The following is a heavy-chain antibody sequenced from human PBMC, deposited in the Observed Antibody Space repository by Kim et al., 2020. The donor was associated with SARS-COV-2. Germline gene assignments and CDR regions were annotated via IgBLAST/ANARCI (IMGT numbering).Heavy chain of an antibody. CDR1: GYTFTSYY. J-gene: IGHJ6*01. V-gene: IGHV1-46*01. D-gene: IGHD2-8*01. CDR2: INLSGGTT. CDR3: ARESRTGPLYYGLDV. Sequence: ASVKVSCKASGYTFTSYYMHWVRRAPGQGLEWMGIINLSGGTTSYAQKFEGRVTMTRDTSTSTVYMALSSLTSGDTAVYYCARESRTGPLYYGLDVWGLGTTVTVSS.